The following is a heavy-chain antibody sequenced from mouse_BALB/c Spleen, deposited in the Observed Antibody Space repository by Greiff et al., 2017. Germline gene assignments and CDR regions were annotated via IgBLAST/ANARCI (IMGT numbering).Heavy chain of an antibody. J-gene: IGHJ4*01. D-gene: IGHD2-2*01. Sequence: EVKLMESGGGLVKPGGSLKLSCAASGFTFSDYSMYWVRQTPEKRLEWVATISDGGSYTYYPDSVKGRFTISRDNAKNNLYLQMSSLKSEDTAMYYCARGGYGYSDAMDYWGQGTSVTVSS. CDR2: ISDGGSYT. CDR1: GFTFSDYS. CDR3: ARGGYGYSDAMDY. V-gene: IGHV5-4*02.